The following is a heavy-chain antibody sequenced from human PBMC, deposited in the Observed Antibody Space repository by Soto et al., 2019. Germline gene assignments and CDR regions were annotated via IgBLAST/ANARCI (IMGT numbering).Heavy chain of an antibody. CDR3: ARDRYYSSSSWVDY. CDR1: GYTFAGYY. V-gene: IGHV1-2*02. Sequence: ASVKVSCKASGYTFAGYYMHWVRQAPGQGLEWMGWINPNSGGTNYAQKFQGRVTMTRDTSISTAYMELSRLRSDDTAVYYCARDRYYSSSSWVDYWGQGTLVTVSS. D-gene: IGHD6-6*01. CDR2: INPNSGGT. J-gene: IGHJ4*02.